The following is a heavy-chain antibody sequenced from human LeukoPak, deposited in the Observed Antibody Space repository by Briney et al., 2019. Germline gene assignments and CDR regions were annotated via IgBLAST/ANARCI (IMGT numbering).Heavy chain of an antibody. Sequence: SETLSLTCSVSGVSINSRPYYWGWIRQPPGKGLEWIGNIYYSGSTYYNPSLKSRVTISVDTSKNQLSLKLSSVTAADTAVYYCARYYCGSGSYYFNWFDPWGQGTLVTVSS. V-gene: IGHV4-39*01. D-gene: IGHD3-10*01. CDR2: IYYSGST. J-gene: IGHJ5*02. CDR3: ARYYCGSGSYYFNWFDP. CDR1: GVSINSRPYY.